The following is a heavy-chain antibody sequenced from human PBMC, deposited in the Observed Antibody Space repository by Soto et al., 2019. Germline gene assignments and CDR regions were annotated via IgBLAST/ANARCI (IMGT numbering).Heavy chain of an antibody. Sequence: QVQLVQSGAEVKKPGSSLKVSCKASGGTFSSYTISWVRQAPGQGLEWMGRIIPILGIANYAQKFQGRVTITADKSTSTAYMELSSLRSEDTAVYYCARGKESSSSAYWGQGTLVTVSS. V-gene: IGHV1-69*02. CDR2: IIPILGIA. J-gene: IGHJ4*02. CDR1: GGTFSSYT. D-gene: IGHD6-6*01. CDR3: ARGKESSSSAY.